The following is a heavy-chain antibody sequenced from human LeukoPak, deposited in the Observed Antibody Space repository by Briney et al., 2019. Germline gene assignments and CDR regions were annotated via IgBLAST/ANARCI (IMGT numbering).Heavy chain of an antibody. J-gene: IGHJ4*02. Sequence: GASVKVSCKVSGFTFTGYYIHWVRQAPGQGLEWMGYINPHSGGTSSPQKFQGRLTMTRDTSISAAYMELSSLISDDTAMYYCVREGNELLSKNFDYWGQGTLVTVSS. D-gene: IGHD2-21*02. V-gene: IGHV1-2*02. CDR1: GFTFTGYY. CDR3: VREGNELLSKNFDY. CDR2: INPHSGGT.